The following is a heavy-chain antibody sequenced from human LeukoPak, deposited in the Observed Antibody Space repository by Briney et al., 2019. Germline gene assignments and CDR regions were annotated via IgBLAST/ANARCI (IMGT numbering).Heavy chain of an antibody. CDR3: AKDLDSGYGGNY. CDR1: GFTFSSYA. Sequence: RGSLRLSCAASGFTFSSYAMSWVRQAPGKGLEWVSAISGSGGSTYYADSVKGRFTISRDNSKNTLYLQMNSLRAEDTAVYYCAKDLDSGYGGNYWGQGTLVTVSS. CDR2: ISGSGGST. J-gene: IGHJ4*02. D-gene: IGHD5-12*01. V-gene: IGHV3-23*01.